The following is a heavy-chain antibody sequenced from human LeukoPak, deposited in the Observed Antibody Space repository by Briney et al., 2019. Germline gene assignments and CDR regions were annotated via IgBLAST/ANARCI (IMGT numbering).Heavy chain of an antibody. D-gene: IGHD2-15*01. V-gene: IGHV3-7*01. J-gene: IGHJ4*02. CDR1: GFTFSDYW. CDR3: ARDKVAGPSTLDF. Sequence: PGGSLRLSCAASGFTFSDYWMSWVRQAPGKGLEWVANIRPEGSGGYYVDSVKGRFTISRDNAKRSLYLQMNSLRVGDTAVYHCARDKVAGPSTLDFWGQGTLVTVSS. CDR2: IRPEGSGG.